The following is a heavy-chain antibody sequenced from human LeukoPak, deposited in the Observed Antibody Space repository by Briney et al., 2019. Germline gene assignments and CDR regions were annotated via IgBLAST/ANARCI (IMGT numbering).Heavy chain of an antibody. J-gene: IGHJ4*02. CDR1: GFTFGDYA. Sequence: GGSLRLSCTASGFTFGDYAMSWVRQAPGKGLEWVGFIRSKAYGGTTEYAATVKGRFIISRDDSKSIAYLQMNSLKTEDTAVYYCTRDTGYRSTHWGQGTLVTVSS. V-gene: IGHV3-49*04. D-gene: IGHD6-19*01. CDR2: IRSKAYGGTT. CDR3: TRDTGYRSTH.